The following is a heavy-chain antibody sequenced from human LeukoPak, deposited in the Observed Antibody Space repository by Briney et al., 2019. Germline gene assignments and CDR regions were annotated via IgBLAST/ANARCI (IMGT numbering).Heavy chain of an antibody. J-gene: IGHJ4*02. Sequence: PGGSLRLSCAASGFTFSSYAMHWVRQAPGKGLEWVAVISYDGSNKYYADSVKGRFTISRDNSKNTLYLQMNSLRAEDTAVYYCAKASLGYCSGGSCYTHFDYWGQGTLVTVSS. CDR3: AKASLGYCSGGSCYTHFDY. CDR2: ISYDGSNK. CDR1: GFTFSSYA. V-gene: IGHV3-30*04. D-gene: IGHD2-15*01.